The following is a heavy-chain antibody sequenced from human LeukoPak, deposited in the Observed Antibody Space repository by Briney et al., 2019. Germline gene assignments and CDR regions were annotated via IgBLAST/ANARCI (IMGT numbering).Heavy chain of an antibody. CDR2: IYASGST. CDR1: GGSISSGSYY. Sequence: NPSETLSLTCTVSGGSISSGSYYWSWIRQPAGKGLEWIGRIYASGSTNYNPSLKSRVTISVDTSKNQFSLKLSSVTAADTAVYYCARDVPTHCTNGVCYNHYWYFDLWGRGTLVTVSS. J-gene: IGHJ2*01. V-gene: IGHV4-61*02. CDR3: ARDVPTHCTNGVCYNHYWYFDL. D-gene: IGHD2-8*01.